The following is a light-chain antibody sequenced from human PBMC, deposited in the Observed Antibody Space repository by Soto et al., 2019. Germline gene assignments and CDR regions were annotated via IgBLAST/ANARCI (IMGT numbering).Light chain of an antibody. J-gene: IGLJ2*01. V-gene: IGLV2-23*01. CDR2: EGS. Sequence: QSALTQPASVSGSPGQSITISCTGSSSDVGSYNLVSWYQQLPGEAPKLMIYEGSKRPSGVSNRFSGSKSGNTASLTISGLQAEDEADYYCCSFERSITLVFGGGPKLTVL. CDR3: CSFERSITLV. CDR1: SSDVGSYNL.